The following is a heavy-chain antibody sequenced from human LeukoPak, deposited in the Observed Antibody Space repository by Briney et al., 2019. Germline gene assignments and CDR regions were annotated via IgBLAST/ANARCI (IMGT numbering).Heavy chain of an antibody. Sequence: KTSEALSLTCAVSGGSISSSNWWSWVRQPPGKGLEWIGEIYHSGSTNYNPSLKSRVTISVDKSKNQFSLKLSSVTAADTAVYYCARVSGGGRPRDAFDIWGQGTMVTVSS. V-gene: IGHV4-4*02. CDR1: GGSISSSNW. J-gene: IGHJ3*02. D-gene: IGHD2-15*01. CDR3: ARVSGGGRPRDAFDI. CDR2: IYHSGST.